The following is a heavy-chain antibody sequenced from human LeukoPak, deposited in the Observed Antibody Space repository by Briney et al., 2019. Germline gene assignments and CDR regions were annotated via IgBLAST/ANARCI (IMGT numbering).Heavy chain of an antibody. Sequence: QPGRSLRLSCAASGFSFSSYGMHWVRQAPGKGLEWVAVLWYDGNNKYYADSVKGRFTISRDTSKYTLYLQMNSLRAEDTAVYYCARGSCSGGSCYLIDNWGQGSLVTVSS. J-gene: IGHJ4*02. CDR3: ARGSCSGGSCYLIDN. CDR1: GFSFSSYG. CDR2: LWYDGNNK. V-gene: IGHV3-33*01. D-gene: IGHD2-15*01.